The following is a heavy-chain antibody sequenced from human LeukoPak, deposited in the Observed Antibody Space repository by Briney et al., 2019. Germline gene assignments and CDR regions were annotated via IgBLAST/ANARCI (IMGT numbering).Heavy chain of an antibody. CDR3: AREGSGYYYGSGSIY. V-gene: IGHV3-21*01. Sequence: PGGPLRLSCAASGFTFSSYSMNWVRQAPGKGLEWVSSISSSSSYIYYADSVKGRFTISRDNARNSLYLQMNSLRAEDTAVYYCAREGSGYYYGSGSIYWGQGTLVTVSS. J-gene: IGHJ4*02. CDR1: GFTFSSYS. CDR2: ISSSSSYI. D-gene: IGHD3-10*01.